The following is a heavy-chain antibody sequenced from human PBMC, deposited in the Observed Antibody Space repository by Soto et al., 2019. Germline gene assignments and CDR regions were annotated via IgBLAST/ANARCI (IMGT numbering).Heavy chain of an antibody. CDR2: ISGSGGRT. J-gene: IGHJ4*02. Sequence: GGSLRLSCAASGFTFSSYAMSWVRQAPGKGLECVSAISGSGGRTYYADSVKGRFTISRDHSKHTLYLQMNSLRAEDTAVYFCAKDYPRNYVDYWGQGTLVTVSS. V-gene: IGHV3-23*01. CDR1: GFTFSSYA. CDR3: AKDYPRNYVDY.